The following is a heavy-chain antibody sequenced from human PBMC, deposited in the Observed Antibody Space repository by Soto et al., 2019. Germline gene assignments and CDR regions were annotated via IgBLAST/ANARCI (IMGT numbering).Heavy chain of an antibody. Sequence: SETLSLTCTISGGSISSDNHYWSWIRQHPGKGLEWIGYIHYTGSTYYNPSLESRVTISVDTSKNQFSLNLNSVTAADTAVFYCAREVIAPAASDAFDISGQGTMVTVSS. CDR1: GGSISSDNHY. CDR2: IHYTGST. J-gene: IGHJ3*02. D-gene: IGHD2-2*01. V-gene: IGHV4-31*03. CDR3: AREVIAPAASDAFDI.